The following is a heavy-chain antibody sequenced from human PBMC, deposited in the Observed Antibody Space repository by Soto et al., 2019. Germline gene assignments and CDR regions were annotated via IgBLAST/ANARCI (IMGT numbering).Heavy chain of an antibody. CDR2: ISAYNGNT. V-gene: IGHV1-18*01. CDR1: GYTFTSYG. Sequence: ASVKVSCKASGYTFTSYGISWVRQAPGQGLEWMGWISAYNGNTNYAQKLQGRVTMTTDTSTSTAYMELRSLRSDDTAVYYCARDEDTMVRAHPYYYYGMDVWGQGTTVTVSS. D-gene: IGHD3-10*01. J-gene: IGHJ6*02. CDR3: ARDEDTMVRAHPYYYYGMDV.